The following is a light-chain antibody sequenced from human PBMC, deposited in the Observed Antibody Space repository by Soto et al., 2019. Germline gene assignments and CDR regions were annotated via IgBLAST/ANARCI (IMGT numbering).Light chain of an antibody. V-gene: IGLV1-44*01. J-gene: IGLJ1*01. CDR2: TNY. CDR1: SSNIGTNP. Sequence: QSVLTQPPSASGTPGQRVTISCSGSSSNIGTNPVNWYQQLPGTAPKLLIYTNYQRPSRVPDRFSGSKSGTSASLAISGLQSEDEADYYCAAWDDSLNGHVFGTGTKLTVL. CDR3: AAWDDSLNGHV.